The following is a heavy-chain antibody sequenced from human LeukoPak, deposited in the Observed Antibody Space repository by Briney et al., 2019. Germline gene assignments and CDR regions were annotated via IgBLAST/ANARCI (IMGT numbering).Heavy chain of an antibody. CDR1: GFTFDDYA. Sequence: SLRLSCAASGFTFDDYAMHWVRQGPGKGLEWVSGINWNSGSIVYADSVKGRFTISRDNAKNSLYLQMNSLRAEDTAFYYCAKVNTMIVVVAPFDYWGQGTLVTVSS. J-gene: IGHJ4*02. V-gene: IGHV3-9*01. CDR3: AKVNTMIVVVAPFDY. D-gene: IGHD3-22*01. CDR2: INWNSGSI.